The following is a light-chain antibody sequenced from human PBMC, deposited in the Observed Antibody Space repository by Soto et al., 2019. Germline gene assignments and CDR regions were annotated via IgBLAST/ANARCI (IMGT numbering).Light chain of an antibody. CDR1: QSISNW. CDR3: QQYNTYNT. J-gene: IGKJ2*01. Sequence: DIQMTQSPSTLSATVGDRVTITCRASQSISNWLAWYQQKPGKAPKLLINKASSLESGVPSRFSGSGYGTEFTLTISSLQPDDFATYYCQQYNTYNTFGQGTKLEIK. V-gene: IGKV1-5*03. CDR2: KAS.